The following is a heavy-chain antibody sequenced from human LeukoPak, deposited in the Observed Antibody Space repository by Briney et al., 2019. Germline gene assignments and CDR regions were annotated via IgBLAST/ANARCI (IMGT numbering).Heavy chain of an antibody. CDR1: GFTFSSYA. V-gene: IGHV3-23*01. D-gene: IGHD2-21*01. CDR3: AKGGRDIVVVIANYYYYYYMDV. CDR2: ISGSGGST. J-gene: IGHJ6*03. Sequence: PGGSLRLSCAASGFTFSSYAMSWVRQAPGKGLEWVSAISGSGGSTYYADSVKGRFTISRDNSKNTLYLQMNSLRAEDTAVYYCAKGGRDIVVVIANYYYYYYMDVWGKGTTVTVSS.